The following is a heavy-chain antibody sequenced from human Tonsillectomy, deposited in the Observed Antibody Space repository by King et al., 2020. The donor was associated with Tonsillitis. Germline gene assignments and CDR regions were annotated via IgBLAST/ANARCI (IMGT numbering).Heavy chain of an antibody. V-gene: IGHV1-2*04. CDR3: ASGRIAAADTGLFDY. CDR2: VNPNSGGT. J-gene: IGHJ4*02. CDR1: GYTFTDYY. Sequence: QLVQSGTEVKKPGASVKVSCKASGYTFTDYYIHWVRQAPGQGLEWMGWVNPNSGGTNYAQKFQGWVTMTRDTSVSTAYMELSRLTSDDTAVYYCASGRIAAADTGLFDYWGQGTLVIVSS. D-gene: IGHD6-13*01.